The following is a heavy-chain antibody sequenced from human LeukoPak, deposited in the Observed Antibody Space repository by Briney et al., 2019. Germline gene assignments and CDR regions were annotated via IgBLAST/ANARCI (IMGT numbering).Heavy chain of an antibody. CDR1: GGSFSGCY. CDR3: ARGGYTFYYDSSGYLK. J-gene: IGHJ4*02. V-gene: IGHV4-34*01. Sequence: SETLSLTCAVYGGSFSGCYWSWIRQPPGKGLEWIGEINHSGSTNYNPSLKSRVTISVDTSKNQFSLKLSSVTAADTAVYYCARGGYTFYYDSSGYLKWGQGTLVTVSS. D-gene: IGHD3-22*01. CDR2: INHSGST.